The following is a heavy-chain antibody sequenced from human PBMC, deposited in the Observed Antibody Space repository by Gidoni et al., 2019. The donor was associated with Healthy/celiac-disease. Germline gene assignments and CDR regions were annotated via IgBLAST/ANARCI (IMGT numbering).Heavy chain of an antibody. CDR1: GYSFTSYW. Sequence: EVQLVQSGAEVKKPGVSLKISCKGYGYSFTSYWIGWVRQLPGKGLEWMGIIYPGDSDTRYSPSFQGQVTISADKSISTAYLQWSSLKASDTAMYYCARALAAAGYYFDYWGQGTLVTVSS. CDR2: IYPGDSDT. D-gene: IGHD6-13*01. V-gene: IGHV5-51*01. CDR3: ARALAAAGYYFDY. J-gene: IGHJ4*02.